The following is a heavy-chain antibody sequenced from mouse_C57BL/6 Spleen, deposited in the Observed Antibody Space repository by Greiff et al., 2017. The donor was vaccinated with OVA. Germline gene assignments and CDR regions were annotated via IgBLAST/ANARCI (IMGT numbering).Heavy chain of an antibody. CDR2: IYPGSGNT. Sequence: QVQLQQSGAELVRPGASVKLSCKASGYTFTDYYINWVKQRPGQGLEWIARIYPGSGNTYYNEKFKGKATLTAEKSSSTAYMQLSSLTSEDSAVYFCARDYGSREGYAMDYWGQGTSVTVSS. V-gene: IGHV1-76*01. J-gene: IGHJ4*01. D-gene: IGHD1-1*01. CDR1: GYTFTDYY. CDR3: ARDYGSREGYAMDY.